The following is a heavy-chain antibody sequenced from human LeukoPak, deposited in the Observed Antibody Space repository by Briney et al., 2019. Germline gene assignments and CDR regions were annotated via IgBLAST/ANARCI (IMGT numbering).Heavy chain of an antibody. CDR3: ARQGATVVTPSLRYYCMGV. V-gene: IGHV4-59*08. CDR1: GGFISSYY. CDR2: IYYSGST. D-gene: IGHD4-23*01. J-gene: IGHJ6*02. Sequence: SEPLSLLCSVCGGFISSYYWLGLRQSPGRGGAGIGYIYYSGSTNYNPSLKSRVTISVDTSKNQFSLKLSSVTAADTAVYYCARQGATVVTPSLRYYCMGVGGQGTTVTVSS.